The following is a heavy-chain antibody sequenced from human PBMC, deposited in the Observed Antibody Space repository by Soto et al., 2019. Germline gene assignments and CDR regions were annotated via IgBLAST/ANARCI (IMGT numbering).Heavy chain of an antibody. CDR1: GGSMSSYF. Sequence: SETLSLTCAVSGGSMSSYFWSWIRQPAGKGPEWIGRIYSSGSTSYNPSLKSRVTLSVDTSKNQVSLRLNSMTAADTAVYYCARGLSAFDPWGQGTLVTVSS. CDR3: ARGLSAFDP. CDR2: IYSSGST. J-gene: IGHJ5*02. V-gene: IGHV4-4*07.